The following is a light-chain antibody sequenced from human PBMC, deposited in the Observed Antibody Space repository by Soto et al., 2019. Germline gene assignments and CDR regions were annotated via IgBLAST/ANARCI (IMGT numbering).Light chain of an antibody. CDR3: SSYAGRNNLV. CDR1: SSVVGGYNY. CDR2: EVS. Sequence: QSVLTQPPSASGSPGQSVTISCTGTSSVVGGYNYVSWYQQHPGKAPKLMIYEVSKRPSGVPDRFSGSKSGNTASLTVSGLQAEDEADYYCSSYAGRNNLVFGTGTKVTVL. V-gene: IGLV2-8*01. J-gene: IGLJ1*01.